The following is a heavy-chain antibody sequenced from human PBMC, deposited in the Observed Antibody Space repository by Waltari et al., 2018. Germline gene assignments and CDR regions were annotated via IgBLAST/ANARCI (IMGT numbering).Heavy chain of an antibody. V-gene: IGHV3-48*04. J-gene: IGHJ4*02. D-gene: IGHD2-15*01. Sequence: EVQLVDSGGGLGQPGGSLRLSCAASGFTFSCYSMTWVRQGPGKGREWVAYISGRSDTIYYADSVTGRFTVSRDNAKNSLYLHMNSLRAEDTAVYYCARGFRWWVFDYWGQGTLVTVSS. CDR2: ISGRSDTI. CDR3: ARGFRWWVFDY. CDR1: GFTFSCYS.